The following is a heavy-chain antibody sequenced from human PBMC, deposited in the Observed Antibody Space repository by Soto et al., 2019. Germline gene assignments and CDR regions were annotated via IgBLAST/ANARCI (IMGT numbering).Heavy chain of an antibody. D-gene: IGHD3-10*02. V-gene: IGHV3-23*01. CDR1: GFTFSSYA. Sequence: PGGSLRLSCAASGFTFSSYAMSWVRQAPGKGLEWVSAISGTGGITYYADSVKGRFTISRDNSQNTLYLQMNSLRAEDTAIYYCAKGALFGDLWVYYYYMDVWGKGTTVTVSS. J-gene: IGHJ6*03. CDR2: ISGTGGIT. CDR3: AKGALFGDLWVYYYYMDV.